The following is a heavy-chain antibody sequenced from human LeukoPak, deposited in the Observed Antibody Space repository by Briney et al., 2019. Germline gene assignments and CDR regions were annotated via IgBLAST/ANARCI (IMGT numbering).Heavy chain of an antibody. CDR3: ARDWAAAGTNYFDY. CDR2: ISSSSSYI. Sequence: GGSLRLSCAASGFTFSSYSMNWVRQAPGKGLEWVSSISSSSSYIYYADSVKGRFTISRDNAKNSLYLQMNSLRAEDTAVYYCARDWAAAGTNYFDYWGQGTLVTVSS. V-gene: IGHV3-21*01. CDR1: GFTFSSYS. D-gene: IGHD6-13*01. J-gene: IGHJ4*02.